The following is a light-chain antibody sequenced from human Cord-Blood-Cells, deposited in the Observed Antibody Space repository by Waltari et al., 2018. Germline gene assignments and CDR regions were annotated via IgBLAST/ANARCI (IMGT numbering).Light chain of an antibody. CDR3: SSYAGSNNPVV. J-gene: IGLJ2*01. Sequence: QSALTQPPSASGSPGQSVTISCTGTSSDVGGYNYVSWYQQHPGKAPKLMIYEVSKRPSGVPVRFSGSKSANTASLTVSGLQAEDEADYYCSSYAGSNNPVVFGGGTKLTVL. CDR1: SSDVGGYNY. V-gene: IGLV2-8*01. CDR2: EVS.